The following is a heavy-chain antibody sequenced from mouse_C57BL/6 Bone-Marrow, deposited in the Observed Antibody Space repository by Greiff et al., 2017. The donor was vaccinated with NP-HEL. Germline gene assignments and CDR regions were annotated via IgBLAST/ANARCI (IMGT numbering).Heavy chain of an antibody. J-gene: IGHJ3*01. CDR1: GYAFSSYW. Sequence: VKLMESGAELVKPGASVKISCKASGYAFSSYWMNWVKQRPGKGLEWIGQIYPGDGDTNYNGKFKGKATLTADKSSSTAYMQLSSLTSEDSAVYFCARSVHEPWFAYWGQGTLVTVSA. V-gene: IGHV1-80*01. CDR2: IYPGDGDT. CDR3: ARSVHEPWFAY.